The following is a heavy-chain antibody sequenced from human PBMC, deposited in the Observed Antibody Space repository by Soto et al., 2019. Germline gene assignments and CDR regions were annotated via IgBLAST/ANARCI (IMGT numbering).Heavy chain of an antibody. J-gene: IGHJ6*02. V-gene: IGHV3-13*01. D-gene: IGHD2-8*01. CDR1: GFTFSSYD. CDR3: ARGGVLGNYYYYGMDV. CDR2: IGTAGDT. Sequence: GGSLRLSCAASGFTFSSYDMHWVRQATGKGLEWVSAIGTAGDTYYPGSVKGRFTISRENAKNSLYLQMNSLRAEDTAVYYCARGGVLGNYYYYGMDVSGQGTTVTVSS.